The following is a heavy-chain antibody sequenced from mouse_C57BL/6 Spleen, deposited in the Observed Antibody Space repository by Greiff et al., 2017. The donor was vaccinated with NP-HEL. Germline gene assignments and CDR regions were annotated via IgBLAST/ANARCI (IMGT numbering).Heavy chain of an antibody. CDR1: GYTFTNYW. D-gene: IGHD1-1*01. J-gene: IGHJ4*01. V-gene: IGHV1-63*01. Sequence: QVQLKQSGAELVRPGTSVKMSCKASGYTFTNYWIGWAKQRPGHGLEWIGDIYPGGGYTNYNEKFKGKATLTADKSSSTAYMQFSSLTSEDSAIYYCTGGGYGSSYAMDYWGQGTSVTVSS. CDR3: TGGGYGSSYAMDY. CDR2: IYPGGGYT.